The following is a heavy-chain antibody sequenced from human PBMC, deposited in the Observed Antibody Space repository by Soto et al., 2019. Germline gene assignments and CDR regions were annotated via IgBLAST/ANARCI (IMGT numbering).Heavy chain of an antibody. D-gene: IGHD2-21*02. Sequence: PSETLSLTCTVSGGSISSSSYYWGWIRQPPGKGLEWIGSIYYSGSTYYNPSLKSRVTISVDTSKNQFSLKLSSVTAADTAVYYCASQIDAAVGVTWFDPWGQGTLVTVSS. V-gene: IGHV4-39*01. J-gene: IGHJ5*02. CDR3: ASQIDAAVGVTWFDP. CDR1: GGSISSSSYY. CDR2: IYYSGST.